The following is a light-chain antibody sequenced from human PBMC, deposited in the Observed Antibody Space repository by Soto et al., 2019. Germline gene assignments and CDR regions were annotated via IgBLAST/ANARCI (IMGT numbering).Light chain of an antibody. J-gene: IGKJ4*01. Sequence: DVVMTQSPLSLPVTLGQPASISCRSSQSLLHSNGYNYLAWFLXKEGQSPQLXIYLASSRASGVPDRFSGSGSGTDFTLKISRVEAEDVGVYYGMQVLQTPFTFGGGTKVDIK. CDR1: QSLLHSNGYNY. V-gene: IGKV2-28*01. CDR2: LAS. CDR3: MQVLQTPFT.